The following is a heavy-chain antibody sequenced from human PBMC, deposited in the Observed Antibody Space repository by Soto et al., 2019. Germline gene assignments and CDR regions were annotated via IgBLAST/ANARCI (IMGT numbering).Heavy chain of an antibody. CDR1: GGSFSGYY. J-gene: IGHJ4*02. Sequence: QVQLQQWGAGLLKPSETLSLTCAVYGGSFSGYYWSWIRQPPGKGLEWIGEINHSGSTNYNPSLKSRVTISVDTSKNQFSLKLSSVTAADTAVYYCARGVITMVRGAIDYWGQGTLVTVSS. CDR2: INHSGST. CDR3: ARGVITMVRGAIDY. D-gene: IGHD3-10*01. V-gene: IGHV4-34*01.